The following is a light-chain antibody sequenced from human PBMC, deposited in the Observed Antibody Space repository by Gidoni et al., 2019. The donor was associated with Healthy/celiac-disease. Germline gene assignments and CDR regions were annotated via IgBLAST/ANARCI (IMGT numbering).Light chain of an antibody. CDR1: QRISSY. CDR3: QQSYSTPLT. J-gene: IGKJ4*01. Sequence: DIHMIPPPSSLSASGGDRVTITCRASQRISSYLNWYQQKPGKAPKLLIDAASSVQSGVPSRCSGSGSGKDFTLTISRLQPEDFATYYCQQSYSTPLTFGGGTKVEIK. CDR2: AAS. V-gene: IGKV1-39*01.